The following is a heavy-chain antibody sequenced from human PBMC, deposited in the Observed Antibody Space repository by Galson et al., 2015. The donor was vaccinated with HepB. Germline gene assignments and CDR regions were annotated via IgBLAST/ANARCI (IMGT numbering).Heavy chain of an antibody. D-gene: IGHD3-10*01. J-gene: IGHJ4*02. Sequence: SEPLSLTCTVSGGSISSYYWSWIRQPPGKGLEWIGYIYYSGSTNYNPSLKSRVTISVDTSKNQFSLKLSSVTAADTAVYYCASAGGSGRWGIFDYWGQGTLVTVSS. CDR3: ASAGGSGRWGIFDY. CDR1: GGSISSYY. CDR2: IYYSGST. V-gene: IGHV4-59*01.